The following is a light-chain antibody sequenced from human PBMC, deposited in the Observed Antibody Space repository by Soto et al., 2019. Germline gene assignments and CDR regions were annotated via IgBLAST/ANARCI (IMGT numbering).Light chain of an antibody. Sequence: AIQLTQSPSSLSASVGDRVTITCRASQGISSAVAWYQQKPGKAPKLLIYDASSLESGVPSRFSGSGSGTDFTLTISSLQPEDFATYYCLQHNSYPPTFGQGTRLEIK. CDR1: QGISSA. CDR3: LQHNSYPPT. CDR2: DAS. J-gene: IGKJ5*01. V-gene: IGKV1-13*02.